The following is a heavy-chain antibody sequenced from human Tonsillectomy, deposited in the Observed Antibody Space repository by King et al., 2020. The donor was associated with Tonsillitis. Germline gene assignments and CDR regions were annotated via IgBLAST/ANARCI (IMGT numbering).Heavy chain of an antibody. D-gene: IGHD6-6*01. J-gene: IGHJ6*02. CDR3: ARIILGAARPDYYYGMDV. CDR2: IDWDDDK. Sequence: VTLQESGPALVKPTQTLTLTCTFSGFSLSTSGMCVSWIRQPPGQALEWLARIDWDDDKYYSTSLKTRLTISKDTSKNQVVLTMTNMDPVDTATYYCARIILGAARPDYYYGMDVWGQGTTVTVSS. V-gene: IGHV2-70*11. CDR1: GFSLSTSGMC.